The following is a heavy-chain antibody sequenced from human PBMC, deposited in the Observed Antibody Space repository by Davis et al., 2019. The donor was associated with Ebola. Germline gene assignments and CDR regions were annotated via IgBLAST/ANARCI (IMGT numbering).Heavy chain of an antibody. Sequence: SETLSLTCTVSGGSISGDYWSWIRQPPGKGLEWIGYIHDSGSTNYNPSLKSRLTISVDKSKNQFSLKLSSVTAADTAVYYCARENSSGWTTEGDAFDIWGQGTMVTVSS. D-gene: IGHD6-19*01. CDR3: ARENSSGWTTEGDAFDI. CDR2: IHDSGST. V-gene: IGHV4-59*12. CDR1: GGSISGDY. J-gene: IGHJ3*02.